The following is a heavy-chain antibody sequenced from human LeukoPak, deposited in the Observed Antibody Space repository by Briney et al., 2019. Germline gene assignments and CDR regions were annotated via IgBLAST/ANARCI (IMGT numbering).Heavy chain of an antibody. D-gene: IGHD6-19*01. J-gene: IGHJ4*02. CDR2: INYSGST. V-gene: IGHV4-39*01. CDR3: ARTSSAWD. Sequence: SETLSLTCSVSGGSISSNSFYWGLIRQPPGKGLEWIGSINYSGSTYYNPSLKSRATVLVDTSKNQFSLKLSSVTAADTAVHFCARTSSAWDWGQGILVTVSS. CDR1: GGSISSNSFY.